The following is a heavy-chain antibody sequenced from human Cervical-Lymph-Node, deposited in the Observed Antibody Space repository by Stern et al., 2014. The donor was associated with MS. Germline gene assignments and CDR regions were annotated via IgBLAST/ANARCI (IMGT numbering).Heavy chain of an antibody. CDR1: GFTFKEYG. CDR2: IWYDGSNQ. Sequence: VHLVESGGGVVQPGTSRRLVCSVSGFTFKEYGMHWVRQAPGKGLEWVAVIWYDGSNQYYSESVKGRFTISRDNSKEKLYLKMNRLRPEDTAVYYCVRDEVDSDETPHGVDHWGQGTLVTVSS. J-gene: IGHJ5*02. CDR3: VRDEVDSDETPHGVDH. V-gene: IGHV3-33*01. D-gene: IGHD3-10*01.